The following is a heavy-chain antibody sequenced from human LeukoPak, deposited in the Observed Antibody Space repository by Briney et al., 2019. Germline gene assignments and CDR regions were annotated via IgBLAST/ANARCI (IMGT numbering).Heavy chain of an antibody. CDR3: AKGTYSAYNSGCAY. J-gene: IGHJ4*02. Sequence: GGSLRLSCAASGFTLTSYAMSWVRQAPGKGLEWVSSISGSGGGTNYADSVKGRFTISRDNSRNTLYLQMNSLRAEDTALYYCAKGTYSAYNSGCAYWGQGTLVTVSS. CDR2: ISGSGGGT. D-gene: IGHD5-12*01. V-gene: IGHV3-23*01. CDR1: GFTLTSYA.